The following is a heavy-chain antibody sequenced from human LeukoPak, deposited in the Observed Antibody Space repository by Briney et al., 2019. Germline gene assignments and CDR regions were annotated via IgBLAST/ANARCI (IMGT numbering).Heavy chain of an antibody. Sequence: GASVKVSCKASGYTFTGYYMHWVRQAPGQGLEWMGWINPNSGGTNYAQKFQGRVTMTRDTSISTAYMELSRLRSDDTAGYYCARSARVSSKIGEHWGQGTLVTVSS. CDR3: ARSARVSSKIGEH. CDR1: GYTFTGYY. J-gene: IGHJ1*01. D-gene: IGHD3-16*02. V-gene: IGHV1-2*02. CDR2: INPNSGGT.